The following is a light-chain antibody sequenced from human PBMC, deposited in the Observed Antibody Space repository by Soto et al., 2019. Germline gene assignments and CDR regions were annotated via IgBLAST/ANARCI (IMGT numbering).Light chain of an antibody. Sequence: DIQMTQSPSSVSASVGDRVTITCLASQSISSYLNWYQQKPGKAPKLLIHAASSLQSGVPSRFSGSGSGTDFTLTISSLQPEDFATYYCQQSYSTLITFGQGTRLEIK. CDR1: QSISSY. V-gene: IGKV1-39*01. CDR3: QQSYSTLIT. CDR2: AAS. J-gene: IGKJ5*01.